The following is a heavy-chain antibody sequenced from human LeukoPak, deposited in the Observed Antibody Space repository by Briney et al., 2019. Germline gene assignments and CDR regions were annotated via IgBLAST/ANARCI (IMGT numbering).Heavy chain of an antibody. D-gene: IGHD3-3*01. Sequence: SETLSLTRTVSGGSISSGDYYWSWIRQPPGKGLEWIGYIYYSGSTYYNPSLKSRVTISVDTSKNQFSLKLSSVTAADTAVYYCARVLRSYYYYYGMDVWGQGTTVTVSS. CDR1: GGSISSGDYY. CDR3: ARVLRSYYYYYGMDV. V-gene: IGHV4-30-4*01. J-gene: IGHJ6*02. CDR2: IYYSGST.